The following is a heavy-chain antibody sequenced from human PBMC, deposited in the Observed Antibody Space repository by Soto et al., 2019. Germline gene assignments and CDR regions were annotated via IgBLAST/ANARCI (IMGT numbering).Heavy chain of an antibody. Sequence: PGGSLRLSCAASGFTFSSHWMNWVRQAPGKGLVWVSRISGDGRTTSHADSVKGRFTISRDNAKNTLYLQVNSLRVEDTAVYYWAKDGRGNGYNFDYWGQGTLVNASS. CDR3: AKDGRGNGYNFDY. CDR2: ISGDGRTT. CDR1: GFTFSSHW. D-gene: IGHD5-12*01. V-gene: IGHV3-74*01. J-gene: IGHJ4*02.